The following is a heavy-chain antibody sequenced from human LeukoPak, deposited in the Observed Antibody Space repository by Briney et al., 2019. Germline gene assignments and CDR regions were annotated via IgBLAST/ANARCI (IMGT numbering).Heavy chain of an antibody. V-gene: IGHV4-31*03. J-gene: IGHJ4*02. CDR1: GGSISSGGYY. CDR2: IYYSGST. D-gene: IGHD5-12*01. CDR3: ARVGYGYDAFFDY. Sequence: KASETLSLTCTVSGGSISSGGYYWSWIRQHPGKGLEWIGYIYYSGSTYYNPSLKSRVTISVDTSKNQFSLKLSSVAAADTAVYYCARVGYGYDAFFDYWGQGTLVTVSS.